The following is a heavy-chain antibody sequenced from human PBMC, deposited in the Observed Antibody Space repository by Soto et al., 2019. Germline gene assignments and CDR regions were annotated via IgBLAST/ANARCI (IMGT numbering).Heavy chain of an antibody. J-gene: IGHJ5*02. CDR3: ARDHRSWYVLDP. D-gene: IGHD6-13*01. Sequence: ASVKVSCKASGYTFTSYGISWVRQALGQGLEWMGWISAYNGNTNYAQKLQGRVTMTTDTSTSTAYMELRSLRSDDTAVYYCARDHRSWYVLDPWGQGTLVTVSS. CDR2: ISAYNGNT. CDR1: GYTFTSYG. V-gene: IGHV1-18*01.